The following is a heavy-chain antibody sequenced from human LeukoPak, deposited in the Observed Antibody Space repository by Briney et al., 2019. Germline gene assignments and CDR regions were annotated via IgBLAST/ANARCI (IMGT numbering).Heavy chain of an antibody. CDR3: ARDGGPTGVLNFDY. V-gene: IGHV6-1*01. J-gene: IGHJ4*02. Sequence: SQTLSLTCAISGDFVSSSSAAWNCVRQSQSRGLEWLGRTYLRSRWYHDFAESVKDRITINADTSKNEFSLQLNSVTPDDTAVYYCARDGGPTGVLNFDYWGQGTLVTVSS. D-gene: IGHD3-3*01. CDR2: TYLRSRWYH. CDR1: GDFVSSSSAA.